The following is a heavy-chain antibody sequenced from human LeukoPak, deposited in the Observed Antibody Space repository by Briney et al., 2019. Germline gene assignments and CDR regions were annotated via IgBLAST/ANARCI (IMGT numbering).Heavy chain of an antibody. CDR1: GFTFSSYG. CDR2: ISGSGGST. D-gene: IGHD3-22*01. V-gene: IGHV3-23*01. CDR3: ARVSGIVGIYFDY. Sequence: GGTLRLSCAASGFTFSSYGMSWVRQAPGKGLEWVSAISGSGGSTYYADSVKGRFTISRDNSKNTLYLQMNSLRAEDTAVYYCARVSGIVGIYFDYWGQGTLVTVSS. J-gene: IGHJ4*02.